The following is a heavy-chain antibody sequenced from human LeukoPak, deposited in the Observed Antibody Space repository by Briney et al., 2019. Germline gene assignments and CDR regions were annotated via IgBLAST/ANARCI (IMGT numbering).Heavy chain of an antibody. CDR3: ARLRFLEWLRYYMDV. CDR1: GFTFSDYY. Sequence: GGSLRLSCAASGFTFSDYYMSWIRQAPGKGLEWVSYISSSGSTIYYADSVKGRFTISRDNAKNSLYLQMNSLRAEDTAVYYCARLRFLEWLRYYMDVWGKGTTVTVSS. J-gene: IGHJ6*03. D-gene: IGHD3-3*01. V-gene: IGHV3-11*01. CDR2: ISSSGSTI.